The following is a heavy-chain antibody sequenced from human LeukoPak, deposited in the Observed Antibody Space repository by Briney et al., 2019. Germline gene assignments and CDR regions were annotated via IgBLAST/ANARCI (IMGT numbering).Heavy chain of an antibody. J-gene: IGHJ4*02. Sequence: PGGSLRLSCAASGFTFSAYEMNWVRQAPGKRLEWVSYISSRADTIYYADSVKGRFTISRDSAKNSLYLQMNSLRAEDTAVYYCARGYRSKYYYDSSTYSDYWGQGTLVTVSS. V-gene: IGHV3-48*03. CDR1: GFTFSAYE. CDR2: ISSRADTI. D-gene: IGHD3-22*01. CDR3: ARGYRSKYYYDSSTYSDY.